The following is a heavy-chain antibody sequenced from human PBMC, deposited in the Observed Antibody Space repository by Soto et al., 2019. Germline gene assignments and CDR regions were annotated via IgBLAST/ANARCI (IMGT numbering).Heavy chain of an antibody. V-gene: IGHV4-31*03. CDR1: GGSISSGGYY. CDR2: IYYSGST. J-gene: IGHJ4*02. D-gene: IGHD7-27*01. CDR3: ARDGEDALDY. Sequence: QVQLQESGPGLVKPSQTLSLTCTVSGGSISSGGYYWSWIRQHPGKGLEWIGYIYYSGSTYYNPSSKSRVTISVDASKNRFSLKLSSVTAADTAVYYCARDGEDALDYWGQGTLVTVSS.